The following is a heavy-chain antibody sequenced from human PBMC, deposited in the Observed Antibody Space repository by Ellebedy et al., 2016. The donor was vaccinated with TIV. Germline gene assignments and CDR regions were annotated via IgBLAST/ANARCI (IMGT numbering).Heavy chain of an antibody. CDR3: ARDHPLGIENFDY. Sequence: GESLKISCAASGFTLSSYWMHWVRQAPGKGLVWVSRIHSDGSSTSYADSVKGRFTISRDNAKNTLYLQMNSLRAEDTAVYYCARDHPLGIENFDYWGQGTLVTVSS. V-gene: IGHV3-74*01. D-gene: IGHD7-27*01. CDR2: IHSDGSST. J-gene: IGHJ4*02. CDR1: GFTLSSYW.